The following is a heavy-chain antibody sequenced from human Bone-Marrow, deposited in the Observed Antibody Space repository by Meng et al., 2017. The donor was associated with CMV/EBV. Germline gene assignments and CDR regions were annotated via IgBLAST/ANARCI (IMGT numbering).Heavy chain of an antibody. V-gene: IGHV3-48*04. CDR3: AGGTSSGDYFDY. D-gene: IGHD6-6*01. CDR1: GFTFSSYG. J-gene: IGHJ4*02. Sequence: GGSLRLSCAASGFTFSSYGMHWVRQAPGKGLEWVSYISSTGGTIYYADSVKGRFTVSRDNARNSLYLQMNSLRVEDTAVYYCAGGTSSGDYFDYWGQGTLVTVSS. CDR2: ISSTGGTI.